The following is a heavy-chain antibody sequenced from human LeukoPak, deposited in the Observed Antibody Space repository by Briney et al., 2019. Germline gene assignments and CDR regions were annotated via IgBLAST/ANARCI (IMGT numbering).Heavy chain of an antibody. J-gene: IGHJ4*02. CDR1: GFTVSSNY. CDR2: IYSDGST. D-gene: IGHD3-10*01. CDR3: ALTMVHLGRLDYYFHY. Sequence: GGSLRLSCAASGFTVSSNYMSWVRQAQGKGLEWVSVIYSDGSTYYADSAKGRFTISRDSSKNTLHLQVNSLRAEDTAVYYCALTMVHLGRLDYYFHYWGRGTLVTVSS. V-gene: IGHV3-53*01.